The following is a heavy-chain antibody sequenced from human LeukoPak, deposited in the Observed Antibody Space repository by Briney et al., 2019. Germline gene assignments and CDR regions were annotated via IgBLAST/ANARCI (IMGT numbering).Heavy chain of an antibody. CDR1: GGSFSGYY. V-gene: IGHV4-34*01. CDR3: ASGLVGATYDY. J-gene: IGHJ4*02. D-gene: IGHD1-26*01. Sequence: SETLSLTCAVYGGSFSGYYWSWIRQPPGKGLEWIGEINHSGSTNYNPSLKSRVTISVDTSKNQFSLKLSSVTAADTAVHYCASGLVGATYDYWGQGTLVTVSS. CDR2: INHSGST.